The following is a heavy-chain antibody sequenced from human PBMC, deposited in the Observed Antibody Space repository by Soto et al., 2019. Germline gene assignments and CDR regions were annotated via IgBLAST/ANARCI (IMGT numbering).Heavy chain of an antibody. D-gene: IGHD2-2*01. V-gene: IGHV3-30*18. Sequence: GGSLRLSCAASGFTFSSYGMHWVRQAPGKGLEWVAVTSYDGSNKYYADSVKGRFTISRDNSKNTLYLQMNSLRAEDTAVYYCAKDQGARNYCSSTSCYDGWTPDVWGQGTTVTVSS. CDR1: GFTFSSYG. CDR2: TSYDGSNK. CDR3: AKDQGARNYCSSTSCYDGWTPDV. J-gene: IGHJ6*02.